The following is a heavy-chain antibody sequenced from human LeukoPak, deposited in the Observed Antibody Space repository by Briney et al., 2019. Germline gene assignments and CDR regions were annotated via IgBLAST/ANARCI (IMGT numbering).Heavy chain of an antibody. CDR1: GGSFSGYY. Sequence: SETLSLTCAVYGGSFSGYYWSWIRQPPGKGLEWIGEINHSGSTNYNPSLKSRVTISVDTSKNQFSLKLSSVTAADTAVYYCARTGIAAAGTTLPYYYYYYMDVWGKGTTVTVS. CDR2: INHSGST. J-gene: IGHJ6*03. CDR3: ARTGIAAAGTTLPYYYYYYMDV. V-gene: IGHV4-34*01. D-gene: IGHD6-13*01.